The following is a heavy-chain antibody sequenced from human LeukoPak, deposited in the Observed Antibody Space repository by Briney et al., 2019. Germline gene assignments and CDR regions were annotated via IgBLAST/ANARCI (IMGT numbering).Heavy chain of an antibody. CDR2: ISSSSSYI. CDR3: ARDRRSGYASGAFDI. Sequence: GGSLRLSCAASGFTFSSYSMNWVRQAPGKGLEWVSSISSSSSYIYYADSVKGRSTISRDNAKNSLYLQMNSLRAEDTAVYYCARDRRSGYASGAFDIWGQGTMVTVSS. V-gene: IGHV3-21*01. CDR1: GFTFSSYS. J-gene: IGHJ3*02. D-gene: IGHD5-12*01.